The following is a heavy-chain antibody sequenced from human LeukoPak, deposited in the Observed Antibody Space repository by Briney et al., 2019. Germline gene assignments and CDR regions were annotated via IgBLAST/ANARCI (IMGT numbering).Heavy chain of an antibody. D-gene: IGHD3-3*01. CDR1: GFTFSSYS. V-gene: IGHV3-21*01. J-gene: IGHJ4*02. Sequence: GGSLRLSCAASGFTFSSYSMNWVRQAPGKGLEWVSSISSSSSYIYYTDSVKGRFTISRDNAKNSLYLQMNSLRAEDTAVYYCARESGYYYFDYWGQGTLVTVSS. CDR3: ARESGYYYFDY. CDR2: ISSSSSYI.